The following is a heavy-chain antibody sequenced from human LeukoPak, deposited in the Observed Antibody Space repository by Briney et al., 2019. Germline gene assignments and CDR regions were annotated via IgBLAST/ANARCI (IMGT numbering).Heavy chain of an antibody. D-gene: IGHD1-26*01. CDR1: GFTFSSYS. Sequence: GGSLRLSCAASGFTFSSYSMNWVRQAPGKGLEWVSSISSSSSYIYYADSVKGRFTISRDNAKNSLYLQMNSLRAEDTAVYYCARDGRDSGSYYWGQGTLVTVSS. CDR3: ARDGRDSGSYY. J-gene: IGHJ4*02. V-gene: IGHV3-21*01. CDR2: ISSSSSYI.